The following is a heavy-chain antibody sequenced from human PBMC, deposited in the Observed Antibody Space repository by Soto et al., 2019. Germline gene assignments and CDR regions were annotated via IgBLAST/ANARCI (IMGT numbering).Heavy chain of an antibody. D-gene: IGHD6-13*01. V-gene: IGHV3-48*01. CDR1: GFTFSSYS. CDR2: ISSSSSAI. Sequence: PGGSLRLSCAASGFTFSSYSMNWVRQAPGKGLEWVSYISSSSSAIYYADSVKGRFTISRDNAKNSLYLQMNSLRAEDTAVYYCAREPTPYSSSWYVDWNWFDPWGQGTLVTVSS. CDR3: AREPTPYSSSWYVDWNWFDP. J-gene: IGHJ5*02.